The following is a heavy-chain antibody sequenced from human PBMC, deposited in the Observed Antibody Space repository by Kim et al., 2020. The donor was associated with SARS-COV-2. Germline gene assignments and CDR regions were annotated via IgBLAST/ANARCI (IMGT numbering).Heavy chain of an antibody. J-gene: IGHJ6*03. CDR1: GFTFSSYS. D-gene: IGHD6-6*01. Sequence: GGSLRLSCAASGFTFSSYSMNWVRQAPGKGLEWVSSISSSSSYIYYADSVKGRFTISRDNAKNSLYLQMNSLRAEDTAVYYCARDLPQSIEYSSSLGYYYYMDVWGKGTTVTVSS. CDR3: ARDLPQSIEYSSSLGYYYYMDV. CDR2: ISSSSSYI. V-gene: IGHV3-21*01.